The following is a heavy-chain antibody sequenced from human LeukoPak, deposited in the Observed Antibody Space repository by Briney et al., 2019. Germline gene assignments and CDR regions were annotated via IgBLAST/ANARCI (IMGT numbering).Heavy chain of an antibody. D-gene: IGHD5-18*01. CDR1: GGSFGSYA. J-gene: IGHJ6*03. Sequence: SVKVSCKASGGSFGSYAISWVRQAPGQGLEWMGRIIPIFGTANYAQRFQDRVTITADIVSSTAYMELTSLTSGDTAVYFCAKQGAARQDYYMDVWGNGTTVTVSS. V-gene: IGHV1-69*06. CDR3: AKQGAARQDYYMDV. CDR2: IIPIFGTA.